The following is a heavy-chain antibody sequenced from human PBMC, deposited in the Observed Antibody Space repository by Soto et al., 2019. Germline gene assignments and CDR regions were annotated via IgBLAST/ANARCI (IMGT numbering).Heavy chain of an antibody. D-gene: IGHD2-2*01. CDR3: ARVGCSSTSCSSEFDY. Sequence: PGGSLRLSCAASGFTFSDYYMSWIRQAPGKGLEWVSYISSSGSTIYYADSVKGRFTISRDNAKNSLYLQMNSLRAEDTAVYYCARVGCSSTSCSSEFDYWGQGTLVTVSS. J-gene: IGHJ4*02. CDR2: ISSSGSTI. V-gene: IGHV3-11*01. CDR1: GFTFSDYY.